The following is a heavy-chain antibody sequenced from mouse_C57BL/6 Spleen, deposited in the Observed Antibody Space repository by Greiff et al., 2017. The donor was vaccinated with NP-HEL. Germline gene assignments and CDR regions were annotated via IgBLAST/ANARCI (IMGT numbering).Heavy chain of an antibody. Sequence: VQLQESGAELVKPGASVKISCKASGYAFSSYWMNWVKQRPGKGLEWIGQIYPGDGDTNYNGKFKGKATLTADKSSSTAYMQLSSLTSEDSAVYFCARHQAPYAMDYWGQGTSVTVSS. D-gene: IGHD3-2*02. CDR1: GYAFSSYW. V-gene: IGHV1-80*01. J-gene: IGHJ4*01. CDR3: ARHQAPYAMDY. CDR2: IYPGDGDT.